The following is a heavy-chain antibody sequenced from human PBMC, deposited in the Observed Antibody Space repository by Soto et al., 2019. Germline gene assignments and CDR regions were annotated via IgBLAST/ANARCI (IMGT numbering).Heavy chain of an antibody. CDR3: AKEGSSGWRGFDAFDI. V-gene: IGHV3-23*01. CDR1: GFTFSSYA. CDR2: ISGSGGST. D-gene: IGHD6-19*01. J-gene: IGHJ3*02. Sequence: GGSLRLSCAASGFTFSSYAMGWVRQAPGKGLEWVSAISGSGGSTYYADSVKGRFTISRDNSKNTLYLQMNSLRAEDTAVYYCAKEGSSGWRGFDAFDIWGQGTMVTVSS.